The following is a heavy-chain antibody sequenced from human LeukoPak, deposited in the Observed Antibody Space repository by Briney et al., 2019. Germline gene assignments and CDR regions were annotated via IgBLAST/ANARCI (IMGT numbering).Heavy chain of an antibody. CDR2: ITWHSENI. D-gene: IGHD3-3*01. V-gene: IGHV3-9*01. J-gene: IGHJ4*02. Sequence: PTGRSLRLSCVASGFTFDDYAMHWVRQAPGKGLEWVSGITWHSENIDYADSVKGRFTISRDNAKNSLYLQMNSLRAEDTALYFCVAVPETDFWIGFYLDYWGQGTLVTVSS. CDR3: VAVPETDFWIGFYLDY. CDR1: GFTFDDYA.